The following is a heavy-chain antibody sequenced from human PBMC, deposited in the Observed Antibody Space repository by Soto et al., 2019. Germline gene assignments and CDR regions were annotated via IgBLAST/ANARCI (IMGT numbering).Heavy chain of an antibody. CDR3: ARTYYDILTGYYTFDY. J-gene: IGHJ4*02. CDR2: INPNSGGT. D-gene: IGHD3-9*01. Sequence: ASVKVSCKASGYTFTGYYMHWVRQAPGQGLEWMGWINPNSGGTNYAQKFQGWVTMTRDTSISTAYMELSRLRSDDTAVYYCARTYYDILTGYYTFDYWGQGTPVTVSS. V-gene: IGHV1-2*04. CDR1: GYTFTGYY.